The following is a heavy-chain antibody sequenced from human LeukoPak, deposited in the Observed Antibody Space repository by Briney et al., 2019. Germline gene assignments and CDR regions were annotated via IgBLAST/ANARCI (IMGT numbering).Heavy chain of an antibody. CDR1: GGSISSGGYY. Sequence: SETLSLTCTVSGGSISSGGYYWSWIRQHPGKGLEWIGYIYYSGTTYYNPSLKSRVTVSVDTSKNQFSLKLSSVTAADTAAYYCARSAPVAPGSGSWYYFDYWGQGTLVTVSS. CDR2: IYYSGTT. CDR3: ARSAPVAPGSGSWYYFDY. D-gene: IGHD6-13*01. J-gene: IGHJ4*02. V-gene: IGHV4-31*03.